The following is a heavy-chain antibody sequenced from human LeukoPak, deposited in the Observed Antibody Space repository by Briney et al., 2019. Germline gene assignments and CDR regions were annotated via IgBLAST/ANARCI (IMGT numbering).Heavy chain of an antibody. V-gene: IGHV1-58*01. J-gene: IGHJ3*02. CDR3: AADYILLSDYGVDAFDI. Sequence: SVTVSCKASGFTFTSSAVQWVRQARGQRLEWIGWIVVGSGNTNYAQKFQERVTITRDMSTSTAYMELSSLRSEDTAVYYCAADYILLSDYGVDAFDIWSQGTMVTVSS. D-gene: IGHD4-17*01. CDR1: GFTFTSSA. CDR2: IVVGSGNT.